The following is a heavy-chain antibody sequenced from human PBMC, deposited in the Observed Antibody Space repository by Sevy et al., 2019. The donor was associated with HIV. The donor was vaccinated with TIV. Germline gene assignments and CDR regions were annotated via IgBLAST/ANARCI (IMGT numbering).Heavy chain of an antibody. Sequence: ASVKVSCKASGGTFSRYAISWVRQAPGQGLEWMGGIIPIFGTANYAQKFQGRVTITADESTSTAYMELSSLRSEDTAVYYCARTSKILLQIFDYWGQGTLVTVSS. CDR2: IIPIFGTA. CDR3: ARTSKILLQIFDY. J-gene: IGHJ4*02. CDR1: GGTFSRYA. V-gene: IGHV1-69*13. D-gene: IGHD3-10*01.